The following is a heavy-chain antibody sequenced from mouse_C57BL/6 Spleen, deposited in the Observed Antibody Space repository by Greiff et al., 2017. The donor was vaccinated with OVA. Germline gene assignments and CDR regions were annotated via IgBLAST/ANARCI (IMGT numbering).Heavy chain of an antibody. CDR3: ARSGDYGGFAD. D-gene: IGHD2-4*01. Sequence: QVQLQQSGAELVRPGTSVKVSCKASGYAFTNYLIEWVKQRPGQGLEWIGVINPGSGGTNYNEKFKGKATLTADKSSSTAYMQLSSLTSEDSAVYFCARSGDYGGFADWGQGTLVTVSA. CDR1: GYAFTNYL. J-gene: IGHJ3*01. V-gene: IGHV1-54*01. CDR2: INPGSGGT.